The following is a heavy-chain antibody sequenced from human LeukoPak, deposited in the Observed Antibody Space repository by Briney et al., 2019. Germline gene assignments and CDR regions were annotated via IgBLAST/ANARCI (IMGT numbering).Heavy chain of an antibody. Sequence: PGRSLRLSCAASGFTFDDYAMHWLRQAPGKGLEWVSGISWNSGSIGYADSVKGRFTISRDNAKNSLYLQMNSLRAEDMALYYCAKDVSRGWYEGELFDYWGQGTLVTVSS. CDR2: ISWNSGSI. CDR3: AKDVSRGWYEGELFDY. D-gene: IGHD6-19*01. V-gene: IGHV3-9*03. CDR1: GFTFDDYA. J-gene: IGHJ4*02.